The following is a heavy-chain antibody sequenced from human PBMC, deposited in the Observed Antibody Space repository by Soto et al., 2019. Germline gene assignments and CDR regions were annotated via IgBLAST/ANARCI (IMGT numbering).Heavy chain of an antibody. V-gene: IGHV4-59*01. D-gene: IGHD3-16*02. CDR3: ARAYYDYVWGSYRPSYYYYGMDV. Sequence: PSETLPLTCTVSGGSISSYYWSWIRQPPGKGLEWIGYIYYSGSTNYNPSLKSRVTISVDTSKNQFSLKLSSVTAADTAVYYCARAYYDYVWGSYRPSYYYYGMDVRGQGTTVTVSS. CDR2: IYYSGST. CDR1: GGSISSYY. J-gene: IGHJ6*02.